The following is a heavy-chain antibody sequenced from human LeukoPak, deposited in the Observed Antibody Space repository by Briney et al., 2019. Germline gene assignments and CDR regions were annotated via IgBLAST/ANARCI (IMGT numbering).Heavy chain of an antibody. CDR2: MYHTGTT. CDR1: GYSISRGYF. V-gene: IGHV4-38-2*02. Sequence: KPSETLSLTCTVSGYSISRGYFWGWIRQPPGKGLEWIGSMYHTGTTYYNPSLRSRVTMSVDTSKNKFSLKLTSVTAADTAVYYCARFLPGVYRGDYATGFDPWGQGTLVTVSS. J-gene: IGHJ5*02. CDR3: ARFLPGVYRGDYATGFDP. D-gene: IGHD4-17*01.